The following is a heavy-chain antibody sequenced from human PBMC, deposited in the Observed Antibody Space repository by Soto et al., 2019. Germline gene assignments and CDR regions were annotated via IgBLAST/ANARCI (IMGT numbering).Heavy chain of an antibody. V-gene: IGHV4-4*02. CDR3: ARGYYDSSGYSNWFDP. Sequence: PSETLSLTCAVSGGSITNSIWWSWVRQPPGKGLEWIGEIYHTGSTTYNPSLKSRVTISVDTSKNQFSLKLSSVTAADTAVYYCARGYYDSSGYSNWFDPWGQGTLVTVSS. CDR2: IYHTGST. J-gene: IGHJ5*02. D-gene: IGHD3-22*01. CDR1: GGSITNSIW.